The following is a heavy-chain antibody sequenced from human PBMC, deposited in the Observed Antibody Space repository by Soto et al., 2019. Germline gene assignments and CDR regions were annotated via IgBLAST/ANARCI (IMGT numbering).Heavy chain of an antibody. CDR2: IYYSGST. CDR3: ARAADIARVGSLRYFDWLPNWFDP. V-gene: IGHV4-31*03. Sequence: SSETLSLTCTVSGGSISSGGYYWSWIRQHPGKGLEWIGYIYYSGSTYYNPSLKSRVTISVDTSKNQFSLKLSSVTAADTAAYYCARAADIARVGSLRYFDWLPNWFDPWGQGTLVTVSS. D-gene: IGHD3-9*01. J-gene: IGHJ5*02. CDR1: GGSISSGGYY.